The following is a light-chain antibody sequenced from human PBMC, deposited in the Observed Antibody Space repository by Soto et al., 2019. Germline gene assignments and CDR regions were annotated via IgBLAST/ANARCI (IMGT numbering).Light chain of an antibody. CDR2: GTY. CDR1: ERLTTN. CDR3: QQYNKWPRT. J-gene: IGKJ4*01. V-gene: IGKV3D-15*01. Sequence: EIVMTQSPATLSVSPGEGVTVSCRASERLTTNLAWYQQSPGRAPRLLIYGTYTRATGIPTRFSGSGTGTEFTLTISSXESEDFAVYYCQQYNKWPRTFGGGTKVDIK.